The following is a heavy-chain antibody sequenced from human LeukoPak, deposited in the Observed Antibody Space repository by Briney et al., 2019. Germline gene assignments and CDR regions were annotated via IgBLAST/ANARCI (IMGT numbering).Heavy chain of an antibody. V-gene: IGHV1-69*13. D-gene: IGHD3-3*01. Sequence: PEASVKVSCKASGGTFSSYAISWVRQAPGQGLEWMGGIIPIFGTANYAQKFQGRVTITADESTSTAYMELSRLRSDDTAVYYCARAYSYYDFWSGSDWFDPWGQGTLVTVSS. CDR2: IIPIFGTA. J-gene: IGHJ5*02. CDR1: GGTFSSYA. CDR3: ARAYSYYDFWSGSDWFDP.